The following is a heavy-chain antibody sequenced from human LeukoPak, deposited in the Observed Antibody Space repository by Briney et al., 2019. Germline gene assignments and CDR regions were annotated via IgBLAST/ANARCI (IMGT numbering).Heavy chain of an antibody. CDR2: INEDGTEK. Sequence: PGGSLRLSCAAYEFTFNNHWMSWVRQAPGKGLEWVANINEDGTEKDYADAVKGRFTISRDNAKNTLYLQVNSLRVEDTAVYYCASPQSGDYGALYFQHWGPGTPVTVSS. D-gene: IGHD4-17*01. J-gene: IGHJ1*01. CDR1: EFTFNNHW. CDR3: ASPQSGDYGALYFQH. V-gene: IGHV3-7*02.